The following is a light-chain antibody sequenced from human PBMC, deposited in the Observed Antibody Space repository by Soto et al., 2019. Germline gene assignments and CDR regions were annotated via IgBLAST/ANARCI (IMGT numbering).Light chain of an antibody. CDR2: AAS. Sequence: DIQMTQSPSSLSASVGDSVTITCRASQSINHYLNWYQQKPGKAPNLLIYAASSLQGGVPSRFSGSGSGTDFTLTISSLQPEDFATYICQQNYNTPRTFGQGTKLEIK. V-gene: IGKV1-39*01. CDR3: QQNYNTPRT. J-gene: IGKJ2*01. CDR1: QSINHY.